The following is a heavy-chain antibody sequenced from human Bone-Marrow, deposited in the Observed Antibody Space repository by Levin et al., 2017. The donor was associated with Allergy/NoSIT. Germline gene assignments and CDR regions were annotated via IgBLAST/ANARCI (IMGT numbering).Heavy chain of an antibody. D-gene: IGHD4-17*01. Sequence: PSETLSLTCTVSGGSISSYYWSWIRQSAGKGLEWIGTFYTSETTNYNPSLKSRVSMSVDTSKNQFSLRLSSVTAADTAVYYCARDVEDDFGDFDAFEIWGQGTLVTVSS. CDR3: ARDVEDDFGDFDAFEI. J-gene: IGHJ3*02. V-gene: IGHV4-4*07. CDR2: FYTSETT. CDR1: GGSISSYY.